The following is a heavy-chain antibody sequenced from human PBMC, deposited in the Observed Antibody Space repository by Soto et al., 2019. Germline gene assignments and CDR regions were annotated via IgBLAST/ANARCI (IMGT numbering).Heavy chain of an antibody. CDR2: IYHSGST. V-gene: IGHV4-30-2*01. D-gene: IGHD3-10*01. J-gene: IGHJ4*02. CDR1: GCSISSGGYS. Sequence: TLSLTCAFSGCSISSGGYSLSWIRQPPGKGLEWIGYIYHSGSTYYNPSLKSRVTISVDRSKNQFSLKLSSVTAADTAVYYCASGKTMVKVDYWGQGTLVTVSS. CDR3: ASGKTMVKVDY.